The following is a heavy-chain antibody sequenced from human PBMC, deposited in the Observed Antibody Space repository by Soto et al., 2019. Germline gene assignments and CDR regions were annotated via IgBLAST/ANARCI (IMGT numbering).Heavy chain of an antibody. D-gene: IGHD4-17*01. CDR2: IYYSENT. CDR1: GGSISSSSNH. Sequence: QLQLQESGPGLVKPSETLSLTCTVSGGSISSSSNHWGWIRQPPGKGLEWIGNIYYSENTYYNPSLKSRVTISVDTSTNQFSLRLTSVTAADTAVYYCATHPPYGPLDHWGQGTLVTVSS. J-gene: IGHJ4*02. CDR3: ATHPPYGPLDH. V-gene: IGHV4-39*01.